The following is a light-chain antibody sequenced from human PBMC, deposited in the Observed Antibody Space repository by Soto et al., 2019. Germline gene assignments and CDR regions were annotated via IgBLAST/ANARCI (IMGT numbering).Light chain of an antibody. Sequence: QSVLTQPPSASGTPGQRVTISCSGSSSNIGSNTVNWYQQLPGTAPQLLIYSHNQRPSGVPDRFSGSKSGTSASLAISGLQSEDEADYYCAVWDDSLNGRFVFGTGTKVTVL. CDR3: AVWDDSLNGRFV. CDR2: SHN. CDR1: SSNIGSNT. J-gene: IGLJ1*01. V-gene: IGLV1-44*01.